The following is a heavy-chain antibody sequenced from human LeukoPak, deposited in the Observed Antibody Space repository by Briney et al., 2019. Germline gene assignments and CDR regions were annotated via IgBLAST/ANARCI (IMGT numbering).Heavy chain of an antibody. CDR1: GFIVSSNY. Sequence: PGGSLRLSCAASGFIVSSNYMSWVRQAPGKGLEWVSYISSSSSTIYYADSVKGRFTISRDNAKNSLYLQMNSLRDEDTAVYYCAREYSYGYTAFDYWGQGTLVTVSS. J-gene: IGHJ4*02. D-gene: IGHD5-18*01. CDR3: AREYSYGYTAFDY. V-gene: IGHV3-48*02. CDR2: ISSSSSTI.